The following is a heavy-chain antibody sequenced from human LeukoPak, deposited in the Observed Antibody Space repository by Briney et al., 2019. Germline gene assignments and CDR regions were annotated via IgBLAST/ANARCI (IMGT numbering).Heavy chain of an antibody. D-gene: IGHD3-22*01. CDR2: IKSKTDGGTT. J-gene: IGHJ4*02. Sequence: GGSLRLSCAASGFTVSNAWMNWVRQAQGKGLEWVGRIKSKTDGGTTDYAAPVKGRFTISRDDSKNTLYLQMNSLKTEDTAVYYCSTTYYYDSSEGYWGQGTLVTVSS. CDR1: GFTVSNAW. CDR3: STTYYYDSSEGY. V-gene: IGHV3-15*07.